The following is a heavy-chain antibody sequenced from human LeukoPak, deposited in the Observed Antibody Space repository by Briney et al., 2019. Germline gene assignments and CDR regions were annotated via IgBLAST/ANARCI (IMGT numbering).Heavy chain of an antibody. CDR2: INPSGGST. D-gene: IGHD2-15*01. CDR3: ARGERPEKLVVVVAAPDY. J-gene: IGHJ4*02. V-gene: IGHV1-46*01. CDR1: GYTFTSYY. Sequence: ASVKVSCKASGYTFTSYYIHWVRQAPGEGLEWMGIINPSGGSTSYAQKFQGRVTMTRDMSTSTVYMELSSLRSDDTAVYYCARGERPEKLVVVVAAPDYWGQGTLVTVSS.